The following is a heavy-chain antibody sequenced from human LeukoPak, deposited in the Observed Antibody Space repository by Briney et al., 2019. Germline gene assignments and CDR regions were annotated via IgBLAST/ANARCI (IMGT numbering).Heavy chain of an antibody. Sequence: ASVKVSCKASGYTFTGYYMHWVRQAPGQGLEWMGWINPNSGGTNYAQEFQGRVTMTRDTSISTAYMELSRLTSDDTAMYYCARGTGEGYTYGRYFFDYWGQGTLVTVSS. CDR1: GYTFTGYY. J-gene: IGHJ4*02. CDR2: INPNSGGT. CDR3: ARGTGEGYTYGRYFFDY. D-gene: IGHD5-18*01. V-gene: IGHV1-2*02.